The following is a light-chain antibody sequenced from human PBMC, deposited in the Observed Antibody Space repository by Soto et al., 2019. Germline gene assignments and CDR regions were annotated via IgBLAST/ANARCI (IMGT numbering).Light chain of an antibody. Sequence: EIVLTQSPATLSLSPGERATLSCRASQSVSSYLAWYQQKPGQAPRLLIYDASNRATGIPARFSGSGSGTDFTLTISSLEPEDFAVYYCQQYGTSPCTFGQGTNLEIK. J-gene: IGKJ2*02. CDR1: QSVSSY. CDR3: QQYGTSPCT. CDR2: DAS. V-gene: IGKV3-11*01.